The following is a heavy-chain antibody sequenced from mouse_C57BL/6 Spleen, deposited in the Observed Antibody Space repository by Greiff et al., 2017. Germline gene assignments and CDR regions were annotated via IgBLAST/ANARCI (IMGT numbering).Heavy chain of an antibody. CDR2: IHPNSGST. J-gene: IGHJ1*03. CDR3: ARRGPYWYFDV. V-gene: IGHV1-64*01. Sequence: QVQLQQPGAELVKPGASVKLSCKASGYTFTSYWMHWVKQRPGQGLEWIGMIHPNSGSTNYNEKFKSKATLTVDKSSSTAYMQLSSLTSEDSAVYYCARRGPYWYFDVWGTGTTVTVSS. CDR1: GYTFTSYW.